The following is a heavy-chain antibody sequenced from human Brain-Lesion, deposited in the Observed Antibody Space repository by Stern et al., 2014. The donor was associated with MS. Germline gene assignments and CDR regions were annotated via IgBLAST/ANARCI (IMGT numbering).Heavy chain of an antibody. CDR2: IIPLSGKT. Sequence: VQLVQSGAEVKKPGSSVKISCKASGGTLNRNAFSWVRQAPGQGLEWMGGIIPLSGKTAYAQKFQARVTLTAAEFTGTAHLDCRSLRSEDTAVFYCAITDSAWDNPFHFYGMDVWGQGTTVTVSS. V-gene: IGHV1-69*01. CDR3: AITDSAWDNPFHFYGMDV. CDR1: GGTLNRNA. J-gene: IGHJ6*02. D-gene: IGHD6-19*01.